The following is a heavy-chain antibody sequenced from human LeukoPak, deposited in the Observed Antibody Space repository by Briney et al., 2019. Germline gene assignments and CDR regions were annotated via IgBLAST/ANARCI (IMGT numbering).Heavy chain of an antibody. Sequence: GGSLRLSCAASGFTFSSYTMNWVRQPPGKGLEWVSSITASGGGTYYADSVKGRFTISRDNSKNTLYLQMNSLRAEDTAVYYCVKREYGSGTYKAFDYWGQGTLVTVSS. V-gene: IGHV3-23*01. J-gene: IGHJ4*02. D-gene: IGHD1-26*01. CDR2: ITASGGGT. CDR3: VKREYGSGTYKAFDY. CDR1: GFTFSSYT.